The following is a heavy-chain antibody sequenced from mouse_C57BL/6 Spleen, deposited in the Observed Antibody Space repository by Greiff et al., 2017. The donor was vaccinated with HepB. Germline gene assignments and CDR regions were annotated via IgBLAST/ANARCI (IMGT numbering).Heavy chain of an antibody. V-gene: IGHV1-53*01. J-gene: IGHJ4*01. D-gene: IGHD1-1*01. CDR3: ARSVYYYGSDYAMDY. Sequence: QVHVKQPGTELVKPGASVKLSCKASGYTFTSYWMHWVKQRPGQGLEWIGNINPSNGGTNYNEKFKSKATLTVDKSSSTAYMQLSSLTSEDSAVYYCARSVYYYGSDYAMDYWGQGTSVTVSS. CDR1: GYTFTSYW. CDR2: INPSNGGT.